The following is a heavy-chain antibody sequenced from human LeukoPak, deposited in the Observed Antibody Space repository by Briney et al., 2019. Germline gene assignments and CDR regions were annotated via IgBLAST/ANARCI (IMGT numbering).Heavy chain of an antibody. CDR1: GFTFSSYW. D-gene: IGHD5-24*01. CDR2: IKQDGSEK. CDR3: AKDVGEMATITGDSP. Sequence: GGSLRLSCAASGFTFSSYWMSWVRQAPGKGLEWVANIKQDGSEKYYVDSVKGRFTISRDNAKNSLYLQMNSLRAEDTAVYYCAKDVGEMATITGDSPWGQGTLVTVSS. J-gene: IGHJ5*02. V-gene: IGHV3-7*03.